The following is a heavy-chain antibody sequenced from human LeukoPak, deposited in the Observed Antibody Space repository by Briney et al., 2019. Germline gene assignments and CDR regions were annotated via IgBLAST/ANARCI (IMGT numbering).Heavy chain of an antibody. V-gene: IGHV3-30-3*01. D-gene: IGHD6-6*01. J-gene: IGHJ4*02. CDR3: AREDSSSARLDY. CDR2: ISYDGSNK. CDR1: A. Sequence: AMRWVRQAPGKGLEWVAVISYDGSNKYYADSVKGRFTISRDNSKNTLYLQMNSLRAEDTAVYYCAREDSSSARLDYWGQGTLVTVSS.